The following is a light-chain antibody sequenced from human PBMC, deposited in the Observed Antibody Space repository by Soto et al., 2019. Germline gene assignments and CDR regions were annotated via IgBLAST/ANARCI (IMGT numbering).Light chain of an antibody. Sequence: DIHMTQSPSTLCASVGDTVTITCRASQTISSWLAWYQQKPGKAPKLLIYKASTLKSGVTSRFSGSGSGTEFTLTISSLQPDDFETYYCQPYNSYSRTVGQGTQVEIK. CDR1: QTISSW. CDR3: QPYNSYSRT. CDR2: KAS. V-gene: IGKV1-5*03. J-gene: IGKJ1*01.